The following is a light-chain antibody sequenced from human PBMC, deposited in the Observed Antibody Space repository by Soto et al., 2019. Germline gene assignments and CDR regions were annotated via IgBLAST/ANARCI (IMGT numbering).Light chain of an antibody. CDR2: AAS. J-gene: IGKJ4*01. Sequence: AIRMTQSPSSLSASTGDRVTITCRASQGISSYLAWYQQKPGKAPKLLIYAASTLQSGVPSRFSGSGSGTDFSLTIRCLQSEDFATYYCQEYYSYLLTFGGGTKVDIK. CDR1: QGISSY. V-gene: IGKV1-8*01. CDR3: QEYYSYLLT.